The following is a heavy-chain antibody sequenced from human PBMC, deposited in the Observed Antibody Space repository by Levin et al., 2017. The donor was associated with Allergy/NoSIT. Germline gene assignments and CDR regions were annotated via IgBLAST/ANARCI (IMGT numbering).Heavy chain of an antibody. J-gene: IGHJ3*02. CDR2: IDHTGSP. CDR3: AGATLWFGADDAFDI. CDR1: GGSVSDHS. D-gene: IGHD3-10*01. V-gene: IGHV4-34*01. Sequence: GSLRLSCAVYGGSVSDHSWTWIRQPPGKGLEWIGEIDHTGSPNYNPSLKSRVTISVDTSKNHFSLNLRSVSAADTAVYYCAGATLWFGADDAFDIWGQGTQVNVSS.